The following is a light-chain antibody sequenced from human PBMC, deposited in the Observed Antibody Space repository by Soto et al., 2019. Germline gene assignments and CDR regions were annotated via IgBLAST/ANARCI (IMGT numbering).Light chain of an antibody. Sequence: EIVLTQSPGTLSLSPGERATLSCSASQSVSNSYLAWYQQKPGQAPRLLIYGASSRASGIPDRFIGSGSGTVFTLTISRLDPDDYEVYYCQQYESSPWTCGQGTKVEIK. CDR3: QQYESSPWT. CDR2: GAS. CDR1: QSVSNSY. J-gene: IGKJ1*01. V-gene: IGKV3-20*01.